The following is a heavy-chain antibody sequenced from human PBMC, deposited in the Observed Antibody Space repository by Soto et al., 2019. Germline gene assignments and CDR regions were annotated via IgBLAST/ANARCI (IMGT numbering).Heavy chain of an antibody. CDR1: GFTFSTYN. CDR2: VSYDGSNK. V-gene: IGHV3-30-3*01. D-gene: IGHD5-18*01. CDR3: ARHLSGYSYDL. Sequence: QVQLVESGGGVVQPGRSLRLSCAASGFTFSTYNMHWVRQTPGMGLEWVAVVSYDGSNKYYADSMKGRFTISRDNSKNPLYLQLNSLRDEDTAVYYCARHLSGYSYDLWGQGTLVTVSS. J-gene: IGHJ5*02.